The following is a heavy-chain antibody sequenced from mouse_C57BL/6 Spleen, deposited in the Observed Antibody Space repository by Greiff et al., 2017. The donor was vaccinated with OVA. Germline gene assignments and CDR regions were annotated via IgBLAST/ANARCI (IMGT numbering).Heavy chain of an antibody. V-gene: IGHV1-53*01. CDR2: INPSNGGT. CDR3: ARSRAYSNYGSFFDY. D-gene: IGHD2-5*01. Sequence: QVQLQQPGTELVKPGASVKLSCRASGYTFTSYWMHWVKPRPGQGLEWIGNINPSNGGTNYNEKFKSKATLTVDKSSSTAYMQLSSLTSEDSAVYYCARSRAYSNYGSFFDYWGQGTTLTVSS. J-gene: IGHJ2*01. CDR1: GYTFTSYW.